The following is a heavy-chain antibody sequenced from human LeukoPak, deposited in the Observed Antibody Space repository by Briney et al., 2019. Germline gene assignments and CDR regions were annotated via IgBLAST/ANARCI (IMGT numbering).Heavy chain of an antibody. CDR3: ARGSYGSGSYLGLNWFDP. CDR2: IYYSGST. D-gene: IGHD3-10*01. J-gene: IGHJ5*02. Sequence: SETLSLTCTVSGGSISSYYWSWIRQPPGNGLEWIGYIYYSGSTNYNPSLKSRVTISVDTSKNQFSLKLSSVTAADTAVYYCARGSYGSGSYLGLNWFDPWGQGTLVTVSS. CDR1: GGSISSYY. V-gene: IGHV4-59*01.